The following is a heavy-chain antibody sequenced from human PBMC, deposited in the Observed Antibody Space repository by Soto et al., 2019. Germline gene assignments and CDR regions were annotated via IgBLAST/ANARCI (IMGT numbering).Heavy chain of an antibody. CDR2: IKQDGSVT. V-gene: IGHV3-7*01. CDR3: GTDRWGGAFDM. J-gene: IGHJ3*02. Sequence: PGGSLRLSCETSDFTFSAYWMAWVRQTPGKGLEFVGNIKQDGSVTNYVDSVKGRFSISRDNAKNSLYLQMSSLRDEDTAVYYCGTDRWGGAFDMWGQGTTVTVS. D-gene: IGHD7-27*01. CDR1: DFTFSAYW.